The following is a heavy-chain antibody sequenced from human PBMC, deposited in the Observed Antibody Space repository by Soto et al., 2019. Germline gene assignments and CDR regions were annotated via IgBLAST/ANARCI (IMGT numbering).Heavy chain of an antibody. CDR3: ARHNYGSGSAYFDY. CDR2: IYYSGST. CDR1: GASISSDDYY. V-gene: IGHV4-61*05. D-gene: IGHD3-10*01. Sequence: TSETLSLTCTVSGASISSDDYYWGWIRQPPGKGLEWIGYIYYSGSTNYNPSLKSRVTISVDTSKNQFSLKLNSMTAADTAVYYCARHNYGSGSAYFDYWGQGTLVTVSS. J-gene: IGHJ4*02.